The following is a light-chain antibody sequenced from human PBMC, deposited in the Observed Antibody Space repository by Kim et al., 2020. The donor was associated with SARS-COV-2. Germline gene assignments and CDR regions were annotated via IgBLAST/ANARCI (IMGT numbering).Light chain of an antibody. Sequence: SSELTQDPAVSVALGQTVRITCQGDSLRSLYASWYQQKPGQAPALVIYGKNNRPTGIPDRFPGSSSGNPASLTITGAQAEDEADYYCNSRDSSGNHVVFG. CDR1: SLRSLY. J-gene: IGLJ2*01. CDR2: GKN. V-gene: IGLV3-19*01. CDR3: NSRDSSGNHVV.